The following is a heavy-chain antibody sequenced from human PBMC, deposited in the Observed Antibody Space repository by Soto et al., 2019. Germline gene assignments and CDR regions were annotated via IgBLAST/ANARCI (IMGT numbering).Heavy chain of an antibody. J-gene: IGHJ4*02. CDR2: ISSSSSYI. V-gene: IGHV3-21*01. D-gene: IGHD3-22*01. CDR1: GFTFGSYI. Sequence: LRLSCAASGFTFGSYIRNWVRQAPGKGLEWVSSISSSSSYIYYADSVKGRFTISRDNAKNSLYLQMNSLRAEDTAVYYCARGPITTDPDYFDYWGQGTLVTVSS. CDR3: ARGPITTDPDYFDY.